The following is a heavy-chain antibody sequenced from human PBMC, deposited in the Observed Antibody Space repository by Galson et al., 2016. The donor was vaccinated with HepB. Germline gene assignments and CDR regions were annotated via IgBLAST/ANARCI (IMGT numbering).Heavy chain of an antibody. J-gene: IGHJ4*02. Sequence: SLRLSCAASGMTFSDSYMSWIRQPPGRGLEWVAYISSASATISYADSVRGRFTISRDNRRSLLFLEMNSLRAEDTALYYCANDQKPRGFDYWCQGTLVTVSA. D-gene: IGHD3-10*01. CDR1: GMTFSDSY. CDR2: ISSASATI. CDR3: ANDQKPRGFDY. V-gene: IGHV3-11*01.